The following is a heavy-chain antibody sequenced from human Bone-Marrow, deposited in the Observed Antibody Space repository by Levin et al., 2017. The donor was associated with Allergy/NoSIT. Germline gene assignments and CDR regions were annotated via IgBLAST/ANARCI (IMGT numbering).Heavy chain of an antibody. CDR3: ARSRRGAPGAYDV. CDR2: FYLTGTT. CDR1: GGSVLGGSYY. J-gene: IGHJ3*01. Sequence: SETLSLTCSVSGGSVLGGSYYWSWIRQPPGTGLEWTGYFYLTGTTIYNPSLKSRLSISVDTSKNHVSLRLTSVTAADTAIYYCARSRRGAPGAYDVWGQGTVVTVSS. V-gene: IGHV4-61*03.